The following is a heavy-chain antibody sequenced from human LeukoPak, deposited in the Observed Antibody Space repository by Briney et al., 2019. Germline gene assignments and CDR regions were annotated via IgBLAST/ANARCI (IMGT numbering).Heavy chain of an antibody. D-gene: IGHD1-26*01. J-gene: IGHJ4*02. CDR1: GFTFSDYY. V-gene: IGHV3-11*06. CDR3: ARPLVGDALDY. CDR2: ISSSSSYT. Sequence: GGSLRLSCAASGFTFSDYYMSWIRQPPGKGLEWVSYISSSSSYTNYADSVKGRFTISRDSAKSSVYLQMNSLRAEDTAVYYCARPLVGDALDYWGQGTLVTVSS.